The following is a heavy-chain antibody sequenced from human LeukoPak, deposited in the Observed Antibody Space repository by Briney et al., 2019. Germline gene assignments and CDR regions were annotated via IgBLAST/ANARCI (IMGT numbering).Heavy chain of an antibody. J-gene: IGHJ5*02. V-gene: IGHV4-39*07. Sequence: SETLSLTCTVSGGSISSSSYYWGWIRQPPGKGLEWIGSIYYSGSTYYNPSLKSRVTISVDTSKNQFSLKLSSVTAADTAVYYCARDTHAYCSSTSCNTNWFDPWGQGTLVTVSS. CDR1: GGSISSSSYY. D-gene: IGHD2-2*02. CDR3: ARDTHAYCSSTSCNTNWFDP. CDR2: IYYSGST.